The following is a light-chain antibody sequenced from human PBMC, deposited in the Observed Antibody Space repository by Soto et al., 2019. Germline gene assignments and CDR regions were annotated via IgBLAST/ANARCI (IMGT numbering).Light chain of an antibody. J-gene: IGKJ4*01. V-gene: IGKV1-39*01. CDR2: AAS. CDR3: QQTFSPDVT. Sequence: DIQMTQSPSSLSASVGDRVTITCRASQSISSYLNWYQQKPGKAPKLLIYAASSLQSGVPSRFTGSGSATDFTLTITSLQREDAGTYFCQQTFSPDVTFGGGTKVDIK. CDR1: QSISSY.